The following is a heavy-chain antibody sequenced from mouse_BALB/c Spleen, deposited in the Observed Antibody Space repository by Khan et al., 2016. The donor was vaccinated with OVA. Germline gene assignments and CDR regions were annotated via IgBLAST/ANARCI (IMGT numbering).Heavy chain of an antibody. CDR1: GFSLSDYG. CDR3: AKGVWSYYYTLDY. Sequence: VKLKESGPGLVAPSQNLSLTCTVSGFSLSDYGVSWIRQPPGTGLEGLGVIWGGGSTYYNSDLKSRLSISKDNSKSQVFLKMSSLQSDDTAMFYCAKGVWSYYYTLDYWGQGTSVTVSS. V-gene: IGHV2-6-5*01. J-gene: IGHJ4*01. CDR2: IWGGGST.